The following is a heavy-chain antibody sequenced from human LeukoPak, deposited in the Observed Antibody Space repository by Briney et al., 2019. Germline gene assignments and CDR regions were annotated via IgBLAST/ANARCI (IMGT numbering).Heavy chain of an antibody. D-gene: IGHD6-19*01. V-gene: IGHV1-2*02. J-gene: IGHJ4*02. Sequence: SVKVSCKASGYTFTGCYMHWVRQAPGQGLEWMGWINPNSGDTNYAQKFQGRVTMTRDTSISTAYMELSRLRDDDTAVYYCARGYSSGWYYLHYWGQGTLVTVSS. CDR2: INPNSGDT. CDR3: ARGYSSGWYYLHY. CDR1: GYTFTGCY.